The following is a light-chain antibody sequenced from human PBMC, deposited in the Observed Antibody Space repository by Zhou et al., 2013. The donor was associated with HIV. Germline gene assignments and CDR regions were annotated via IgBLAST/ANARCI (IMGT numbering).Light chain of an antibody. CDR2: GAS. CDR3: QQYGSSPPMCS. Sequence: EIVLTQSPGTLSLSPGERATLSCRASQSVSTSYLAWYQQKPGQAPRLLIYGASNRATGIPDRFSGSGSGTDFTLTISRLEPEDFAVYYCQQYGSSPPMCSFGQGTKLDIK. CDR1: QSVSTSY. J-gene: IGKJ2*04. V-gene: IGKV3-20*01.